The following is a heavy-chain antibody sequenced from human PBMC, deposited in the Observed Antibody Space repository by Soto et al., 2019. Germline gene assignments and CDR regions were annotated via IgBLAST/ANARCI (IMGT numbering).Heavy chain of an antibody. D-gene: IGHD2-2*01. CDR2: ISSTGVTT. J-gene: IGHJ6*02. Sequence: EVQLLETGGGLAQPGGSLRLSCVASGFTFNYYDMSWVRQAPGKGLEWVSTISSTGVTTYYADSVKGRFTISRDNFKNTLWLQMNSLRAEATAVYYCADPVPAATHYAYYHMDVWCQGTTVTVSS. CDR3: ADPVPAATHYAYYHMDV. CDR1: GFTFNYYD. V-gene: IGHV3-23*01.